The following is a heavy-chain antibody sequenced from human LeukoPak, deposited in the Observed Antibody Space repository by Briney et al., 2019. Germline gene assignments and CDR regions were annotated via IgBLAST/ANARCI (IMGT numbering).Heavy chain of an antibody. D-gene: IGHD2-15*01. Sequence: GGSLRLSCAASGLTFSSYAMSWVRQAPGKGLEWVSAISGSGGSTYYADSVKGRFTISRDNSKNTLYLQMNSLRAEDTAVYYCAKRAWTGYCSGGSCHTHDYWGQGTLVTVSS. CDR3: AKRAWTGYCSGGSCHTHDY. J-gene: IGHJ4*02. CDR1: GLTFSSYA. V-gene: IGHV3-23*01. CDR2: ISGSGGST.